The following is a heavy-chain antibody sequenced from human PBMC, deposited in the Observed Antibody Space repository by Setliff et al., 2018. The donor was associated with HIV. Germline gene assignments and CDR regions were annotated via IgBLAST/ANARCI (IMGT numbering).Heavy chain of an antibody. CDR3: TTDPAVD. CDR2: TRSVSDGGRT. V-gene: IGHV3-15*01. Sequence: WIRQPPGKGLEWVGRTRSVSDGGRTDYAAPVKGRFTISRDESKNTLYLQMNSLKIEDTAVYYCTTDPAVDWGQGTLVAVSS. D-gene: IGHD2-2*01. J-gene: IGHJ1*01.